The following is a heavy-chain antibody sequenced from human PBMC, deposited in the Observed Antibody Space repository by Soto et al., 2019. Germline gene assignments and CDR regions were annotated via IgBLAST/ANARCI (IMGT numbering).Heavy chain of an antibody. CDR3: ARGVGSSPPQY. J-gene: IGHJ4*02. D-gene: IGHD1-26*01. V-gene: IGHV4-59*02. CDR1: CGSVGVYY. CDR2: IYASGSP. Sequence: SETLSLTCTISCGSVGVYYWSWIRQSTGQGLEWIGYIYASGSPYYNPSLRSRVTISADTSKNQISLKLTSPTAADTAVYYCARGVGSSPPQYWGRGTLVTVSS.